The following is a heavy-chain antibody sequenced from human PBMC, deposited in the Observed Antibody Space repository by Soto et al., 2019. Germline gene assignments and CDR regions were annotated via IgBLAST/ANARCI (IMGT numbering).Heavy chain of an antibody. J-gene: IGHJ5*02. CDR3: EGADRRLNWFDP. CDR1: GGTFSSYT. CDR2: IIPILGIA. Sequence: QVQLVQSGAEVKKPGSSVKVSCKASGGTFSSYTISWVRQAPGQGLEWMGRIIPILGIANYAQKFQGRVTITADKSTSAAYIELSSLSSDATAVYYCEGADRRLNWFDPWGQGTLVTVSS. V-gene: IGHV1-69*02.